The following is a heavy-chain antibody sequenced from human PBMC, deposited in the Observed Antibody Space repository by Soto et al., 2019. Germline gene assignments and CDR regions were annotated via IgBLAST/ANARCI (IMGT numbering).Heavy chain of an antibody. CDR2: IYSGGST. V-gene: IGHV3-66*01. CDR3: ARDRPEYYYDSSGYYDY. D-gene: IGHD3-22*01. CDR1: GFTVSSNY. J-gene: IGHJ4*02. Sequence: GGSLRLSYAASGFTVSSNYMTWVRQAPGKGLECVSVIYSGGSTYYADSVKGRFTISRDNSKNTLYLQMNSLRAEDTAVYYCARDRPEYYYDSSGYYDYWGQGALVTVSS.